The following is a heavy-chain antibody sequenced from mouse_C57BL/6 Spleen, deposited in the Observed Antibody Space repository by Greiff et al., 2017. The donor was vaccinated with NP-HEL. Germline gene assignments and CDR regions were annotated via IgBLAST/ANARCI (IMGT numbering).Heavy chain of an antibody. D-gene: IGHD1-1*01. CDR3: ARSLRGAGYYAMDY. J-gene: IGHJ4*01. CDR1: GYTFTSYW. Sequence: QVQLQQPGAELVKPGASVKMSCKASGYTFTSYWITWVKQRPGQGLEWIGDIYPGSGSTNYNEKFKSKATLTVDTSSSTAYMQLSSLTSEDSAVYYCARSLRGAGYYAMDYWGQGTSVTVSS. CDR2: IYPGSGST. V-gene: IGHV1-55*01.